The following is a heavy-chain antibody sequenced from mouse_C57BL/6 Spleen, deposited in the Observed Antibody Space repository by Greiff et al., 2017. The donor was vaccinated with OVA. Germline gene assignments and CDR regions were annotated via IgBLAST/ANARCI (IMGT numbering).Heavy chain of an antibody. Sequence: EVKLMESGGGLVQPGGSMKLSCVASGFTFSNYWMNWVRQSPEKGLEWVAQIRLKSDNYATHSAASVKGRFTISRDDSKSSCYLQMNNLRAEDTGIYYCINLLLPPMDYWGQGTSVTVSS. D-gene: IGHD1-1*01. CDR3: INLLLPPMDY. CDR2: IRLKSDNYAT. V-gene: IGHV6-3*01. CDR1: GFTFSNYW. J-gene: IGHJ4*01.